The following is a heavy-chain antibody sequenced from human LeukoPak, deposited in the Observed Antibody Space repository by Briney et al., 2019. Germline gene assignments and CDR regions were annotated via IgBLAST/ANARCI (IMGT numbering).Heavy chain of an antibody. CDR1: GGSISSYY. D-gene: IGHD3-22*01. CDR2: IYYSGST. V-gene: IGHV4-59*01. CDR3: ARASTYYYDSRRSDWFDP. J-gene: IGHJ5*02. Sequence: SETLSLTCDVSGGSISSYYWSWIRQPPGKGLEWIGYIYYSGSTNYNPSLKSRVTISVDTSKDQFSLKLSSVTAADTAVCYCARASTYYYDSRRSDWFDPWGQGTLVTVSS.